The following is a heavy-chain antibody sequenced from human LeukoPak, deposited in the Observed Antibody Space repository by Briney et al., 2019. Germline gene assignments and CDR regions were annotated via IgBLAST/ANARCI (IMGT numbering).Heavy chain of an antibody. CDR2: IYYSGTT. CDR3: AREVDAAAAYNCLDP. D-gene: IGHD2-2*01. Sequence: PSEALSLTCTVSGGSISSGSYYWVWIRQPPGKGLEWIGTIYYSGTTYYNPSLKSRVTISVDTSKNQFSLRLSSVTAADTAVYYCAREVDAAAAYNCLDPWGQGTLVTVSS. J-gene: IGHJ5*02. V-gene: IGHV4-39*07. CDR1: GGSISSGSYY.